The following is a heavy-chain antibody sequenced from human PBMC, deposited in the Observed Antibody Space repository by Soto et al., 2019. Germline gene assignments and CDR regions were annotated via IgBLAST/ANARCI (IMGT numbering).Heavy chain of an antibody. CDR2: IRAFSGRK. J-gene: IGHJ4*02. Sequence: QVQLVQSGAEVKKPGASVKVSCKTSGFNFFNYGYTWVRQAPGQGLEWVGCIRAFSGRKDYAPKFQGRVTLTADTSTSTAYLELGSLTSDDTAVYYCARTSSTANVEGWGQGTLVPVSS. CDR1: GFNFFNYG. V-gene: IGHV1-18*01. CDR3: ARTSSTANVEG. D-gene: IGHD1-26*01.